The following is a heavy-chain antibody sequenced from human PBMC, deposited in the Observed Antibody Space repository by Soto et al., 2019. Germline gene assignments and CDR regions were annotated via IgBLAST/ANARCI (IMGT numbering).Heavy chain of an antibody. D-gene: IGHD3-22*01. CDR2: INPSDGST. J-gene: IGHJ4*02. Sequence: AASVKVSWKESGYSFTSYYMYWVRQAPGQGLEWMGIINPSDGSTSYAQKFQGRVTLTRDTSTSTVYMELSSLRSEDTALYYCARDQGGYSHTSAYIPRWLLGYFEYCGQGSLDTVSS. CDR3: ARDQGGYSHTSAYIPRWLLGYFEY. V-gene: IGHV1-46*01. CDR1: GYSFTSYY.